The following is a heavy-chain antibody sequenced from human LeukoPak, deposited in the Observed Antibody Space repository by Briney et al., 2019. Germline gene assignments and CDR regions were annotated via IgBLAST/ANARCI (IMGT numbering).Heavy chain of an antibody. J-gene: IGHJ4*02. CDR1: GGSISSGDYY. Sequence: SQTLSLTCPVSGGSISSGDYYWSWIRQPPGKGLERIGYIYYSGSTYYNPSLKSRVTISLDTSKNQFSLNPSSVTAADTAVYYCARTSTYYDFWCGYRDFDYWGQGTLVTVSS. D-gene: IGHD3-3*01. V-gene: IGHV4-30-4*08. CDR2: IYYSGST. CDR3: ARTSTYYDFWCGYRDFDY.